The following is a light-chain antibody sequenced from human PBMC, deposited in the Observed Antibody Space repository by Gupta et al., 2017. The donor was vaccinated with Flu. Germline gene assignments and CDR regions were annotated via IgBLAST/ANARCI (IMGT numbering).Light chain of an antibody. CDR1: ESLVYSDGNTY. V-gene: IGKV2-30*01. Sequence: DVVMTQSPLSLPVTLGQPASISCRSRESLVYSDGNTYLSWFQQRPGQSPRRLIYKVSNRDSGVPDSFSGSGSGTDFTLSINRVEAEDVGVYYCIQGEHCPHRFGQGTKLEIK. J-gene: IGKJ2*03. CDR2: KVS. CDR3: IQGEHCPHR.